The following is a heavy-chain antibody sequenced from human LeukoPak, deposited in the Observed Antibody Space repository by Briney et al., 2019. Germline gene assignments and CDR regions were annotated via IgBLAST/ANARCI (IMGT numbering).Heavy chain of an antibody. D-gene: IGHD6-13*01. J-gene: IGHJ5*02. CDR1: GFTFSSYA. CDR3: AKNWVASSWFNWFDP. CDR2: ISGSGGST. V-gene: IGHV3-23*01. Sequence: GGSLRLSCAASGFTFSSYAMSWVRQAPGKGLEWVSAISGSGGSTYYADSVKGRLTISRDNAKNTLYLQMNSLRAEDTAVYYCAKNWVASSWFNWFDPWGQGTLVPSPQ.